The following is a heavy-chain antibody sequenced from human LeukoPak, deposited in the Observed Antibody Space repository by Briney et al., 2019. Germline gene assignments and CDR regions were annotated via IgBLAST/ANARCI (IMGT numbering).Heavy chain of an antibody. CDR3: AKDIWRTKDAFDI. J-gene: IGHJ3*02. CDR2: ISWNSGSI. Sequence: HGGSLRLSCAASGFTFDDYAMHWVRQAPGKGLEWVSGISWNSGSIGYADSVKGRFTISRDNAKNSLYLQMNSLRAEDTALYYCAKDIWRTKDAFDIWGQGTMVTVSS. V-gene: IGHV3-9*01. D-gene: IGHD1/OR15-1a*01. CDR1: GFTFDDYA.